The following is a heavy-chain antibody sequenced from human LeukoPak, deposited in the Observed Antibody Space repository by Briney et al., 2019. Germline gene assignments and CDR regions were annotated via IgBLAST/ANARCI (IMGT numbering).Heavy chain of an antibody. CDR1: GASISSSTYS. CDR3: ARVSAVAGAYGMDV. D-gene: IGHD6-19*01. Sequence: PSETLSLTCTVSGASISSSTYSWGWIRQPPGKGLEWIGSTTYYNPSLKSRVTISVDMSKNQFSLKMTSVTAADTAVYYCARVSAVAGAYGMDVWGQGTTVTVSS. CDR2: TT. J-gene: IGHJ6*02. V-gene: IGHV4-39*07.